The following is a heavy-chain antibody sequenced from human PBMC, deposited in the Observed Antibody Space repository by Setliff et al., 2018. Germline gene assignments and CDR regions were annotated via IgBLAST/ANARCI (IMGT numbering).Heavy chain of an antibody. V-gene: IGHV4-4*07. D-gene: IGHD6-19*01. CDR2: IYSDENT. CDR1: GGSINEYY. Sequence: PSETLSLTCSVSGGSINEYYWSWFRQPAGKGPEWIGRIYSDENTDYNPSLKSRVTMSADTSKNQFSLKLKSVTAADTAVYYCTREQWLDPPGYYYMDVWAKGTTVTVSS. J-gene: IGHJ6*03. CDR3: TREQWLDPPGYYYMDV.